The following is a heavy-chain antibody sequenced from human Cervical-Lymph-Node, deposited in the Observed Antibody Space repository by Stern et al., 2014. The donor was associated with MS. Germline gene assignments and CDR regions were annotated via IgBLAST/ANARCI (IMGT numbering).Heavy chain of an antibody. CDR1: GDTFINFG. CDR2: IIPILGTT. Sequence: QVQLVQSGAEVKKPGSSVKVSCTASGDTFINFGISWVRQAPGQGLEWMGGIIPILGTTEYVERFQGRRTINADESATTVYMELSSLRSDDTAVYYCARDNDDNGMDVWGQGTTVIVSS. J-gene: IGHJ6*02. V-gene: IGHV1-69*01. CDR3: ARDNDDNGMDV. D-gene: IGHD1-1*01.